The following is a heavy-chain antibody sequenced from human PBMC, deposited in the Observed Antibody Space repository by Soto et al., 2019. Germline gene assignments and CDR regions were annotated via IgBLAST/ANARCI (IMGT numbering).Heavy chain of an antibody. V-gene: IGHV4-31*03. Sequence: PSETLSLTCTVSCGSISSCGYYWSWIRQHPGKGLEWIGYIYYSGSTYYNPSLKSRVTISVDTSKNQFSLKLSSVTAADTAVYYCARVGITMVRGVPLWFYPWGQGTLVTVSS. CDR3: ARVGITMVRGVPLWFYP. CDR2: IYYSGST. D-gene: IGHD3-10*01. CDR1: CGSISSCGYY. J-gene: IGHJ5*02.